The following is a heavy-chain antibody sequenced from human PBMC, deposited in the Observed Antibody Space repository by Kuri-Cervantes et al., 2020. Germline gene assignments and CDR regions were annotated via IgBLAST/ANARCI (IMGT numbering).Heavy chain of an antibody. V-gene: IGHV3-48*01. J-gene: IGHJ3*02. CDR2: ISSSSSTI. D-gene: IGHD3-22*01. CDR3: ARRGYYYDTSGYWDDAFDM. CDR1: DFTFSSYT. Sequence: GESLKISCEASDFTFSSYTMNWVRQAPGKGLEWVSYISSSSSTIYYADSVKGRFTISRDNSKSTLYLQMNSLRAEDTAVYYCARRGYYYDTSGYWDDAFDMWGQGTLVTVSS.